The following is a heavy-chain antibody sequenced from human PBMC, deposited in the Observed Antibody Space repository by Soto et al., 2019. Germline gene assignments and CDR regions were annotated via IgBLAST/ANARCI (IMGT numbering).Heavy chain of an antibody. D-gene: IGHD2-2*01. V-gene: IGHV4-59*01. CDR3: ARENPYCSSTSCRWFDP. CDR2: IYYSGST. J-gene: IGHJ5*02. CDR1: GGSISSYY. Sequence: SETLSLTCTVSGGSISSYYWSWIRQPPGKGLEWIGYIYYSGSTNYNPPLKSRVTISVDTSKNQFSLKLSSVTAADTAVYYCARENPYCSSTSCRWFDPWGQGTLVTVSS.